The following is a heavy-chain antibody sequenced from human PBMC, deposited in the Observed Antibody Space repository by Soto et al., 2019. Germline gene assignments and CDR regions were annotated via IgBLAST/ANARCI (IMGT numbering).Heavy chain of an antibody. CDR2: ISSSTSHT. J-gene: IGHJ4*02. D-gene: IGHD6-13*01. Sequence: QVQLVESVGGLVKPGGSLRLSCAVSGFTFSDYYMTWIRQAPGQGLEWVSYISSSTSHTNYADSVKRRFTISRDNAKNSMFLQMNRLRAEDTAVYYCARGRGAAADYFDFWGQGTLVTVSS. CDR1: GFTFSDYY. CDR3: ARGRGAAADYFDF. V-gene: IGHV3-11*05.